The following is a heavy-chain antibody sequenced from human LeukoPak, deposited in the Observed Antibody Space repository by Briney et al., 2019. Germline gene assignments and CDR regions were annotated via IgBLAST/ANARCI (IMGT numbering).Heavy chain of an antibody. V-gene: IGHV1-46*01. CDR2: INPSGGST. CDR3: ARDLGVVTAIHSQYYFDY. Sequence: ASVKVSCKASGYTFTSYYMHWVRQAPGQGLEWMGIINPSGGSTSYAQKFQGRVTMTRDTSTSTVYMELSSLRTEDTDVYYCARDLGVVTAIHSQYYFDYWGQGTLVTVSS. J-gene: IGHJ4*02. CDR1: GYTFTSYY. D-gene: IGHD2-21*02.